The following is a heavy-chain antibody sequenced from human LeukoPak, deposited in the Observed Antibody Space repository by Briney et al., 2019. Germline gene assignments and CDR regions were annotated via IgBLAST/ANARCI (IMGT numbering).Heavy chain of an antibody. Sequence: APVKASCKTAGGTFSRDLISWVRQAPGQGLGGMGRIIPMLGIPRYAQTVQGRVPITADKSTSTAYMELSSLRPEDTAVYYCACGVGGYNYVHPFESWGQVTLVIVSS. J-gene: IGHJ4*02. CDR3: ACGVGGYNYVHPFES. D-gene: IGHD5-24*01. V-gene: IGHV1-69*02. CDR2: IIPMLGIP. CDR1: GGTFSRDL.